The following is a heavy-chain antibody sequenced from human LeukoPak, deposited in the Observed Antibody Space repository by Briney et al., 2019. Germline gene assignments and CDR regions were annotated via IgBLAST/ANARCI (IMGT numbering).Heavy chain of an antibody. J-gene: IGHJ3*02. V-gene: IGHV3-74*01. CDR2: INSDGSST. CDR3: WAGSGHAFDI. CDR1: GFTFSSYC. D-gene: IGHD3-10*01. Sequence: PGGSLRLSCAASGFTFSSYCMHWVRQVPGKGLVWVSRINSDGSSTNYADSVKGRFTISRDNAKNTLYVQMNSLRAEDTVVYYCWAGSGHAFDIWGRGTMVTVSS.